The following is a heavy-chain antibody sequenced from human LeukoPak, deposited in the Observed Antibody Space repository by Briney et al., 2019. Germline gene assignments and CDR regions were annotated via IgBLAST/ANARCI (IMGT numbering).Heavy chain of an antibody. CDR2: IYYSGST. Sequence: SETLSLTCTVSGGSISSSSYYWGWIRQPPGKGLEWIGSIYYSGSTYYNPSLKSRVTISVDTSKNQFSLKLSSVTAADTAVYYCARIYGGNSAYFQHWGQGTLVTVSS. J-gene: IGHJ1*01. CDR3: ARIYGGNSAYFQH. V-gene: IGHV4-39*07. CDR1: GGSISSSSYY. D-gene: IGHD4-23*01.